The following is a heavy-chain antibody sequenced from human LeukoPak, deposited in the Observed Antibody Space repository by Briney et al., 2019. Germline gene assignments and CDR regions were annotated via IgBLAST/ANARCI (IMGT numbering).Heavy chain of an antibody. Sequence: GGSLRLSCAASGFTFSSYSMNWVRQAPGKGLEWVSYISSSSSTIYYADSVKGRFTTSRDNAKNSLYLQMNSLRAEDTAVYYCARGLATDYWGQGTLVTVSS. CDR1: GFTFSSYS. CDR2: ISSSSSTI. J-gene: IGHJ4*02. V-gene: IGHV3-48*01. CDR3: ARGLATDY.